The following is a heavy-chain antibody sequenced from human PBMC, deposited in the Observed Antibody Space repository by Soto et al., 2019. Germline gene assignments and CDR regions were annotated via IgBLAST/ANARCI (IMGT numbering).Heavy chain of an antibody. CDR2: IYYSGST. Sequence: SATLSLTCTVSGGSISSGDYYWSWIRQPPGKGLEWIGYIYYSGSTYYNPSLKSRVTISVDTSKNQFSLKLSSVTAADTAVYYCARGLRYFDWLSPPPYFDYWGQGTLVTVSS. CDR3: ARGLRYFDWLSPPPYFDY. J-gene: IGHJ4*02. D-gene: IGHD3-9*01. CDR1: GGSISSGDYY. V-gene: IGHV4-30-4*01.